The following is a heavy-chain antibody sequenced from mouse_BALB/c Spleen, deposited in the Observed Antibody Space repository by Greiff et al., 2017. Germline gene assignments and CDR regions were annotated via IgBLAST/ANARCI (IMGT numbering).Heavy chain of an antibody. CDR1: GFTFSSYA. J-gene: IGHJ4*01. D-gene: IGHD1-1*02. Sequence: EVKVVESGGGLVKPGGSLKLSCAASGFTFSSYAMSWVRQTPEKRLEWVASISSGGSTYYPDSVKGRFTISRDNARNILYLQMSSLRSEDTAMYYCARVWSPYAMDYWGQGTSVTVSS. CDR2: ISSGGST. V-gene: IGHV5-6-5*01. CDR3: ARVWSPYAMDY.